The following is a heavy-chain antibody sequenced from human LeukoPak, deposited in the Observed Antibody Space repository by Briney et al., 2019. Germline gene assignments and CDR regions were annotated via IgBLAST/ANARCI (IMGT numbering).Heavy chain of an antibody. J-gene: IGHJ4*02. CDR3: SGHAASPDC. D-gene: IGHD2-21*01. CDR1: AYSFTSYW. CDR2: IYPGDSDT. V-gene: IGHV5-51*01. Sequence: GESLKISCKGSAYSFTSYWISWVRQMTGKGLEWMGIIYPGDSDTRYSLPFQGQVTIPAEKPISTAYPQWSRPKASDTAMYYCSGHAASPDCWGQGTLVTVSS.